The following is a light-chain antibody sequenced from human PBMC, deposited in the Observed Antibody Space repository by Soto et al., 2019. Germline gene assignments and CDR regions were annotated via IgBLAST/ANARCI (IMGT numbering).Light chain of an antibody. CDR1: ESVSSK. CDR3: KQYKNLPRR. V-gene: IGKV3-15*01. Sequence: EIVMTQSPATLSVSPGERATLSCRASESVSSKLAWYQQKPGQAPRLLIYGASTRATGIPARFSGSGSGTEFTLTISSLQSEDFAGYYCKQYKNLPRRFGQGTKVDIK. CDR2: GAS. J-gene: IGKJ1*01.